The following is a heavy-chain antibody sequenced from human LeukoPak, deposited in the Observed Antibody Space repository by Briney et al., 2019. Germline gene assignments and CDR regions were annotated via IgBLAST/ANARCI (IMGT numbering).Heavy chain of an antibody. D-gene: IGHD3-3*01. CDR1: GFIVSSNY. CDR3: ARDPYYDFWSGYYDY. CDR2: IFSGGNT. Sequence: GGSLRLSCAASGFIVSSNYMSWVRQAPGKGLEWVSAIFSGGNTYYADSVKGRFTISRDNSKNTLYLQMNSLRAEDTAVYYCARDPYYDFWSGYYDYWGQGTLVTVSS. V-gene: IGHV3-53*05. J-gene: IGHJ4*02.